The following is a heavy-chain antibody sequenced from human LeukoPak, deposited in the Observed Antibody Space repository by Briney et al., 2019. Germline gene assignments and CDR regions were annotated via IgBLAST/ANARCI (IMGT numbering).Heavy chain of an antibody. Sequence: PGGSLRLSCAASGFTFSSYGMHWVRQAPGKGLEWVAFIRYDGSNKYYADSVKGRFTISRDNSKNTLYLQMNSLRAEDTAVYYCATEGGYSYGFDYWGQGTLVTVSS. CDR3: ATEGGYSYGFDY. D-gene: IGHD5-18*01. CDR2: IRYDGSNK. CDR1: GFTFSSYG. V-gene: IGHV3-30*02. J-gene: IGHJ4*02.